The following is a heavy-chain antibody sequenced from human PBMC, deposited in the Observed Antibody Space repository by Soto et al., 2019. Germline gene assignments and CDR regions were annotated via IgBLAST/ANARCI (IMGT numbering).Heavy chain of an antibody. J-gene: IGHJ5*02. CDR1: GGTFSSYA. V-gene: IGHV1-69*06. CDR2: IIPIFGTA. CDR3: ARQSCSSTSCYTLIGWFDP. D-gene: IGHD2-2*02. Sequence: SVKVSCKAYGGTFSSYAISWVRQAPGQGLEWLGGIIPIFGTANYAQKFQGRGTITADKSTSTAYMELSSLRSEDTAVYYCARQSCSSTSCYTLIGWFDPWGQGTQVTVSS.